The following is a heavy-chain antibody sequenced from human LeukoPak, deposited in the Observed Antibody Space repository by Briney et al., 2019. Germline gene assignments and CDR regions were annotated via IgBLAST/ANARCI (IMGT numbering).Heavy chain of an antibody. J-gene: IGHJ4*02. CDR1: GDTFRSYA. CDR2: IIPIFGTA. D-gene: IGHD1-26*01. CDR3: ARDAPGATGIDY. V-gene: IGHV1-69*13. Sequence: SVKVFCKASGDTFRSYAIRWVRQAPGQGLEWMRGIIPIFGTANYAQKFQGRVTITADESTSTAYMELRSLRSEDTAVYYCARDAPGATGIDYWGQGTLVTVSS.